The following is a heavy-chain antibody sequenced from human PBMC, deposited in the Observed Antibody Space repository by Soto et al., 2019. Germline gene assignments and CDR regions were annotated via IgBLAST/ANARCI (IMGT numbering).Heavy chain of an antibody. CDR1: GFTFTNAW. CDR3: TTEKGY. Sequence: EVQLVESGGGLVKPGESLRLSCAASGFTFTNAWMNWVRQAPGKGLEWVGRIRSKTDGGTPDYAAPVKGRFTISRDDSKNTLYVKMNSLKTEDPAIYYGTTEKGYWGQGTLVTVSS. V-gene: IGHV3-15*07. J-gene: IGHJ4*02. CDR2: IRSKTDGGTP.